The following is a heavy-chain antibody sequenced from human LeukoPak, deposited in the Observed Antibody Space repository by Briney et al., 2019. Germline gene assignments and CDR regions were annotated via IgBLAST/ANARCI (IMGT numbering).Heavy chain of an antibody. CDR1: GGSFSGYY. D-gene: IGHD6-19*01. CDR3: ARGRGSSGWYTKYHFDY. Sequence: SETLSLTCAVYGGSFSGYYWSWIRQPPGKGLEWIGEINHSGSTNYNPSLKSRVTISVDTSKNQFSLKLSSVTAADTAVYYCARGRGSSGWYTKYHFDYWGQGTLVTVSS. V-gene: IGHV4-34*01. CDR2: INHSGST. J-gene: IGHJ4*02.